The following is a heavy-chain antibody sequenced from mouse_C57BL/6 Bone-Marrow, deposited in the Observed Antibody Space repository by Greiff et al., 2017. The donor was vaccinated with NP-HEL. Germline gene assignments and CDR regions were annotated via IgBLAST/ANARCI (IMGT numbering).Heavy chain of an antibody. V-gene: IGHV5-17*01. CDR2: ISSGSSTI. CDR1: GFTFSDYG. J-gene: IGHJ4*01. CDR3: ARIKLPYAMDY. Sequence: DVMLVESGGGLVKPGGSLKLSCAASGFTFSDYGMHWVRQAPEKGLEWVAYISSGSSTIYYADTVKGRFTISRDNAKNTLFLQMTSLRSEDTAMYYCARIKLPYAMDYWGQGTSVTVSS.